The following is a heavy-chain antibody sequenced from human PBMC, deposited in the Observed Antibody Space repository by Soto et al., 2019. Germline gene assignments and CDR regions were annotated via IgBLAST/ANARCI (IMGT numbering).Heavy chain of an antibody. CDR3: ARDYDFWSGYYNHWFDP. Sequence: ASVKVSCKASGYTFTSYGISWVRQAPGQGLEWMGWISAYNGNTNYAQKLQGRVTMTTDTSTSTAYMELRSLRSDDTAVYYFARDYDFWSGYYNHWFDPWGQGTLVTVSS. D-gene: IGHD3-3*01. J-gene: IGHJ5*02. V-gene: IGHV1-18*01. CDR1: GYTFTSYG. CDR2: ISAYNGNT.